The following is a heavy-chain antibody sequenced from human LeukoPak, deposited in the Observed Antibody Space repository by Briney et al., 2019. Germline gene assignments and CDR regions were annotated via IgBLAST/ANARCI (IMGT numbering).Heavy chain of an antibody. D-gene: IGHD7-27*01. CDR1: GFTFSSYW. CDR3: ASIYLTRALPVY. J-gene: IGHJ4*02. V-gene: IGHV3-7*03. CDR2: IKQDGSEK. Sequence: GGSLRLSCAASGFTFSSYWMSWVRQAPGKGLEWVANIKQDGSEKYYVDSVKGRFTISRDNAKNSLYLRMNSLRAEDTAVYYCASIYLTRALPVYWGQGTLVTVSS.